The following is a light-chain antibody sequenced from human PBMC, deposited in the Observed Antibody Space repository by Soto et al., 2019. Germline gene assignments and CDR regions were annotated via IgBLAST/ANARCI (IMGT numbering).Light chain of an antibody. V-gene: IGLV2-14*01. CDR3: SSYTRCNTLI. CDR1: SSDVGGYNY. J-gene: IGLJ2*01. CDR2: EVT. Sequence: QSALTQPASVSGSPGQSITISCTGTSSDVGGYNYVSWFQQSPGKAPKVMIYEVTNRPSGVSNRFSGSKSGNTASLTISGLQAEDEADYYCSSYTRCNTLIFGGGT.